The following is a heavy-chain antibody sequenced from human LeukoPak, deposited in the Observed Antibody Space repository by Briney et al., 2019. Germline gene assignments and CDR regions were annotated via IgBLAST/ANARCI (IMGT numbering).Heavy chain of an antibody. J-gene: IGHJ4*02. Sequence: SVKVSCKASGGTFSSYAISWVRQAPGQGLEWMGRIIPILGIANYAQKFQGRVTITADKSTSTVFIELSNLKSDDTAVYFCGRDRGSGWNKAIDYWGQGTLVTVSS. CDR2: IIPILGIA. CDR3: GRDRGSGWNKAIDY. D-gene: IGHD1/OR15-1a*01. V-gene: IGHV1-69*04. CDR1: GGTFSSYA.